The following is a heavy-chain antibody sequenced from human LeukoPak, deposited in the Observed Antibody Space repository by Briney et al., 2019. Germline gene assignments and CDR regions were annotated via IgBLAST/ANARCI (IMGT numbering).Heavy chain of an antibody. V-gene: IGHV4-59*08. CDR2: IYYSGST. CDR1: GGSISSYY. CDR3: ARHATYYDFWSGSGWFDP. Sequence: SETLSLTCTVSGGSISSYYWSWIRQPPGKGLEWIGYIYYSGSTNYNPSLKSRATISVDTSKNQFSLKLSSVTAADTAVYYCARHATYYDFWSGSGWFDPWGQGTLVTVSS. D-gene: IGHD3-3*01. J-gene: IGHJ5*02.